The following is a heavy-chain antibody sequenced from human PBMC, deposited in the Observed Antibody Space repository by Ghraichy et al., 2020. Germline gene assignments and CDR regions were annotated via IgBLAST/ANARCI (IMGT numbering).Heavy chain of an antibody. CDR1: GGSISSYY. J-gene: IGHJ2*01. V-gene: IGHV4-59*08. D-gene: IGHD6-13*01. Sequence: SQTLSLTCTVSGGSISSYYWSWIRQPPGKGLEWIGYIYYSGSTNYNPSLKSRVTISVDTSKNQFSLKLSSVTAADTAVYYCARSVALLKWYSSSWPEGYFDLWGRGTLVTVSS. CDR3: ARSVALLKWYSSSWPEGYFDL. CDR2: IYYSGST.